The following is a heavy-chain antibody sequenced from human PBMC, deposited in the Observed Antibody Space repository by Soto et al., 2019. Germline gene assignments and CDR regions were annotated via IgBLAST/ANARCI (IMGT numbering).Heavy chain of an antibody. CDR1: GGYISSSSYY. Sequence: QLQLQESGPGLVKPSETLSLTCTVSGGYISSSSYYWGWIRQPPGKGLEWIGSIYYSGSTYYNPSLKSRVTISVDTSKNQFSLKLSSVTAADTAVYYCARHAPSYDYIWGSYRLEYFQHWGQGTLVTVSS. V-gene: IGHV4-39*01. CDR2: IYYSGST. D-gene: IGHD3-16*02. CDR3: ARHAPSYDYIWGSYRLEYFQH. J-gene: IGHJ1*01.